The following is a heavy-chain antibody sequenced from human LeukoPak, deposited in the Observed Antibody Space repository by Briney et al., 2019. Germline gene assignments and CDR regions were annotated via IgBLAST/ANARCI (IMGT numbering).Heavy chain of an antibody. CDR1: RFTLSSYA. CDR2: ISGSGGST. V-gene: IGHV3-23*01. J-gene: IGHJ4*02. Sequence: QPGGSLRLSCAASRFTLSSYAMSWVRQAAGKGLDWVSAISGSGGSTYYADSVKGRFTISRDNSKNTLYLQMNSLRAEDTAVYYCAKAEGGYDARGGYFDYWGQGALVTVSS. CDR3: AKAEGGYDARGGYFDY. D-gene: IGHD5-12*01.